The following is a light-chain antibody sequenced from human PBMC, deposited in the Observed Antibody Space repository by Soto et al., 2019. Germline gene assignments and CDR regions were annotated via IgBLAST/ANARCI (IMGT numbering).Light chain of an antibody. J-gene: IGLJ2*01. Sequence: QSVLTQPASVSGSPGQSITISCTGTISDVGRYNLVSWYQQHPDKAPKLIIYEDIERPSGVSHRFSGSTSGNTASLTISGLHTEDEAKYFCCSYAGGASVVFGGGTKVTVL. CDR2: EDI. CDR3: CSYAGGASVV. V-gene: IGLV2-23*01. CDR1: ISDVGRYNL.